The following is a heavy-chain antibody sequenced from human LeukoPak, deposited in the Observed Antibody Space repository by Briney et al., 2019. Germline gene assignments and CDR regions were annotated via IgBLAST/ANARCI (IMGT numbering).Heavy chain of an antibody. D-gene: IGHD6-13*01. CDR1: GYTFTSYG. CDR3: ARGRAAALNWFDP. CDR2: IIPIFGTA. V-gene: IGHV1-69*13. Sequence: SVKVSCKASGYTFTSYGISWVRQAPGQGLEWMGGIIPIFGTANYAQKFQGRVTITADESTSTAYMELSSLRSEDTAVYYCARGRAAALNWFDPWGQGTLVTVSS. J-gene: IGHJ5*02.